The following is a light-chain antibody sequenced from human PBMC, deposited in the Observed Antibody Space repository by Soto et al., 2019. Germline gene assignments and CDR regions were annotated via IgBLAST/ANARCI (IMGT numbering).Light chain of an antibody. CDR1: PSVSSTY. CDR3: QQYCTSRMYT. V-gene: IGKV3-20*01. J-gene: IGKJ2*01. Sequence: EIVLTQSPGTLSLSPGERATLSCRASPSVSSTYLAWYQQKPGQAPRLLIYGGSSRATGIPDRFSGSGSGTDFTLTISRLEPEDFAVYYCQQYCTSRMYTFGQGTKLEIK. CDR2: GGS.